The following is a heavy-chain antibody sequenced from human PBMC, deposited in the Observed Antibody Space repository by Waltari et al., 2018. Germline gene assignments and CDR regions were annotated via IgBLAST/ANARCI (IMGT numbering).Heavy chain of an antibody. CDR3: ARRFPYSSSSLGY. V-gene: IGHV3-7*01. D-gene: IGHD6-6*01. J-gene: IGHJ4*02. CDR1: GFTFSSHW. Sequence: EVQLVESGGGLVQPGGSLRLSCAASGFTFSSHWMSWVRQAPGKGLEWVANIKQDGSEKYYVDSVKGRFTISRDNAKNSLYLQMNSLRAEDTAVYYCARRFPYSSSSLGYWGQGTLVTVSS. CDR2: IKQDGSEK.